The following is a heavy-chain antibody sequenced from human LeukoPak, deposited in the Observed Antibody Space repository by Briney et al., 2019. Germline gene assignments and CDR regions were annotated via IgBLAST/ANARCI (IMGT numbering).Heavy chain of an antibody. V-gene: IGHV4-4*07. CDR3: ARTGGKYCSGGSCYAYFDY. Sequence: ASETLSLTCTVSGGSISSYYWSWIRQSAGKGLEWIGRIYTTGNTNYNPSLKSRVTISVDTSKNQFSLKLSSVTAADTAVYYCARTGGKYCSGGSCYAYFDYWGQGTLVTVSS. CDR1: GGSISSYY. D-gene: IGHD2-15*01. J-gene: IGHJ4*02. CDR2: IYTTGNT.